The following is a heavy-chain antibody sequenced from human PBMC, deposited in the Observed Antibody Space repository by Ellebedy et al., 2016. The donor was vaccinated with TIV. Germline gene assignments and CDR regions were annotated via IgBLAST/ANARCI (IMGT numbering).Heavy chain of an antibody. Sequence: AASVTVSCKASGYTFTSYGITWVRQAPGQGLEWMGWISAYNGDTNYAQKLQGRVTMTTDTSTSTAYMELRSLRSDDTAVYYCERSSYSSGWYPWGQGTLVTVSS. CDR2: ISAYNGDT. J-gene: IGHJ5*02. V-gene: IGHV1-18*01. CDR1: GYTFTSYG. D-gene: IGHD6-19*01. CDR3: ERSSYSSGWYP.